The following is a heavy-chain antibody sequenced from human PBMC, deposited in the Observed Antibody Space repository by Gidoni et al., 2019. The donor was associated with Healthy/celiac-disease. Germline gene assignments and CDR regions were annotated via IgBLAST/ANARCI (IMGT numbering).Heavy chain of an antibody. V-gene: IGHV1-69*08. CDR2: IIPILGIA. CDR1: GGTVSSYT. D-gene: IGHD3-10*01. J-gene: IGHJ5*02. Sequence: QVQLVQSGAEVKKTGSSVKVSCKASGGTVSSYTNSWVRQAPGQGLEWMGRIIPILGIANYAQKFQGRVTITADKSTSTAYMELSSLRSEDTAVYYCARDRYYGSGSYYCWFDPWGQGTLVTVSS. CDR3: ARDRYYGSGSYYCWFDP.